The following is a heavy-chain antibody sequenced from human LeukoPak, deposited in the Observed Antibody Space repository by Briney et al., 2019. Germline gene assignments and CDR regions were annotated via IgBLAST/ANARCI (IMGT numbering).Heavy chain of an antibody. CDR3: ARDDTVTTRVGFID. CDR2: IKQDGSEK. J-gene: IGHJ4*02. D-gene: IGHD4-17*01. CDR1: GFTFSSYW. Sequence: GGSLRLSCAASGFTFSSYWMSWVRQAPGKGLEWVANIKQDGSEKYYVDSVKGRFTTSRDNAKKSLYLLMNSLRAEDTAVYYCARDDTVTTRVGFIDWGQGTLVTVSS. V-gene: IGHV3-7*01.